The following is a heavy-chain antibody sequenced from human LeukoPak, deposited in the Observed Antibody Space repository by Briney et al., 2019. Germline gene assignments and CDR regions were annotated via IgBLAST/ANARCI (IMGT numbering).Heavy chain of an antibody. CDR1: GFTFSDYN. CDR3: ARISLLGLVPAVGFNDY. Sequence: GGSLRLSCTASGFTFSDYNFNWVRQAPGKGLEWVSSISSSGSYIYYAESVKGRFTVSRDNANNSVYLQLSSLRAEDTAVYYCARISLLGLVPAVGFNDYWGQGTSVTVSS. J-gene: IGHJ4*02. V-gene: IGHV3-21*06. D-gene: IGHD1-26*01. CDR2: ISSSGSYI.